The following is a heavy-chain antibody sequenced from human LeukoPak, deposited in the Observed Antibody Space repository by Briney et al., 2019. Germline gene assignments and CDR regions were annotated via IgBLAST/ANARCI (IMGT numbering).Heavy chain of an antibody. V-gene: IGHV5-51*01. Sequence: ESPEIPCNISWSSFTSYWIGWVRQVPGKGLEWMGTIYPRDSDTRYSPPFQRQVTISADKSIINAYRQWTNLQAAHPAIDHCASAYSYIHFDYWGQGTLVTVSS. CDR1: WSSFTSYW. J-gene: IGHJ4*02. CDR2: IYPRDSDT. D-gene: IGHD5-18*01. CDR3: ASAYSYIHFDY.